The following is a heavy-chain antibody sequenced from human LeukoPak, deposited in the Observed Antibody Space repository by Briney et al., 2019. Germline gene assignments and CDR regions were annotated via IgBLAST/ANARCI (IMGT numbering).Heavy chain of an antibody. D-gene: IGHD3-22*01. CDR2: IYYSGST. V-gene: IGHV4-39*01. CDR1: GGSISSSSYY. CDR3: ARQYYYDSSGYYSSIYYGMDV. Sequence: SETLSLTCTVSGGSISSSSYYWGWIRQPPGKGLEWIGSIYYSGSTYYNPSLKSRVTISVDTSKNQFSLKLSSVTAADTAVYYCARQYYYDSSGYYSSIYYGMDVWGQGTTVTVSS. J-gene: IGHJ6*02.